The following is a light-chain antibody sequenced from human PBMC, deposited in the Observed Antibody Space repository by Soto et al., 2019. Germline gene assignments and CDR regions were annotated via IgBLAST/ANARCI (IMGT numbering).Light chain of an antibody. CDR2: GVT. Sequence: QSVLTQPASVSGSPGQSITISCTGTSSDVGAYDYVSWYQQHPGKAPKLLIYGVTNRPSGVSDRFSGSKSGNSASLTISGLQAYDEADYHCSSYTSSNSLVFGGGTKLTVL. CDR1: SSDVGAYDY. J-gene: IGLJ3*02. CDR3: SSYTSSNSLV. V-gene: IGLV2-14*01.